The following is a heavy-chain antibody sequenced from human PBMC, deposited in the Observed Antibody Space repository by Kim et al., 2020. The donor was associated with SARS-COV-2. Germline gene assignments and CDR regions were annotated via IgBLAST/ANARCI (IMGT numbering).Heavy chain of an antibody. V-gene: IGHV1-2*02. Sequence: ASVKVSCKASGYTFTGYYMHWVRPAPGQGLAWLGWINPHSGGTHYAQQFQGRVTMTRDTSISTAYMELSRLRSDDTAVYYCARGPQYDILTGYPYYYGMDVWGQGTTVTVSS. CDR3: ARGPQYDILTGYPYYYGMDV. D-gene: IGHD3-9*01. J-gene: IGHJ6*02. CDR1: GYTFTGYY. CDR2: INPHSGGT.